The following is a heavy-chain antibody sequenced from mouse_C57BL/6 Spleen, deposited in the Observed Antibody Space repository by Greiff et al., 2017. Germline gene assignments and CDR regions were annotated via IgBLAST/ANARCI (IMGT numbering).Heavy chain of an antibody. CDR3: ARLYYYGSSPYWYFDV. D-gene: IGHD1-1*01. Sequence: LVESGPELVKPGASVKISCKASGYAFSSSWMNWVKQRPGKGLEWIGRIYPGDGDTNYNGKFKGKATLTADKSSSTAYMQLSSLTSEDSAVYFCARLYYYGSSPYWYFDVWGTGTTVTVSA. CDR1: GYAFSSSW. CDR2: IYPGDGDT. V-gene: IGHV1-82*01. J-gene: IGHJ1*03.